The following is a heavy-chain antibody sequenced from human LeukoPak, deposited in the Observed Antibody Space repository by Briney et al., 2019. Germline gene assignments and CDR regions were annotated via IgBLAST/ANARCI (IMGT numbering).Heavy chain of an antibody. CDR3: ARGPTLEYDVLTSYYHFDS. V-gene: IGHV4-34*01. D-gene: IGHD3-9*01. J-gene: IGHJ4*02. CDR2: ITHSGST. CDR1: GGSFSNYY. Sequence: SETLSLTCAVYGGSFSNYYWTWIRQSPGKGLEWIGEITHSGSTNYNPSLKSRVTISEDTSKSQFSLKLSSVTAADTAVYYCARGPTLEYDVLTSYYHFDSWGQGTLVTVSS.